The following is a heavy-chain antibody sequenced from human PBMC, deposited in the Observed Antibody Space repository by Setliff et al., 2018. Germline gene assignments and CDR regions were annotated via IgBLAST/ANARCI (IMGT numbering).Heavy chain of an antibody. CDR1: GFTFSSYW. CDR2: IKEDGNEK. J-gene: IGHJ4*02. Sequence: GGSLRLSCGASGFTFSSYWMTWVRQAPGKGLEWVANIKEDGNEKHYADSVKGRFIISRDNAKSSLTLQMLSLRGEDSAVYYCASGDWFYFDTWGQGTLVTVSS. V-gene: IGHV3-7*01. D-gene: IGHD2-21*01. CDR3: ASGDWFYFDT.